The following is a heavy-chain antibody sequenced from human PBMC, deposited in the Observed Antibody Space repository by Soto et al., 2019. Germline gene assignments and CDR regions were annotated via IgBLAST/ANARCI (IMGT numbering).Heavy chain of an antibody. Sequence: PSETLSLTCTVSGGSISSSSYYWGWIRQPPGKGLEWIGSIYYSGSTYYNPSLKSRVTISVDTSKNQFSLKMSSVTAADTAVYYCARAKLHGSGSYLLRIGYYFDYWGQGTLVTVSS. J-gene: IGHJ4*02. CDR1: GGSISSSSYY. V-gene: IGHV4-39*01. D-gene: IGHD3-10*01. CDR3: ARAKLHGSGSYLLRIGYYFDY. CDR2: IYYSGST.